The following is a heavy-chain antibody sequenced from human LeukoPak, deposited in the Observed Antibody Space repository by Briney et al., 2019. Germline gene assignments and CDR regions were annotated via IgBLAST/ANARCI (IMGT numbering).Heavy chain of an antibody. Sequence: GGSLRLSCAASGFTFDDYAMHWVRQAPGKGLEWVSGISWNSGSIGYADSVKGRFTISRDNAKNSLYLQMNSLRAEDTAVYYCATGGKWLPHIRNWFDPWGQGTLVTVSS. CDR1: GFTFDDYA. CDR2: ISWNSGSI. J-gene: IGHJ5*02. V-gene: IGHV3-9*01. CDR3: ATGGKWLPHIRNWFDP. D-gene: IGHD5-12*01.